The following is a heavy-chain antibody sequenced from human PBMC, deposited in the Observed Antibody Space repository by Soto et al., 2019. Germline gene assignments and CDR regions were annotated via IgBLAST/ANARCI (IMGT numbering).Heavy chain of an antibody. CDR3: ARVAVGAARPHYYHGMDV. J-gene: IGHJ6*02. CDR2: IYYSGST. Sequence: PSATLSLTCTVSDGSISSSSHYWGWIRQPPGKGLEWIGSIYYSGSTNNNPPLKRRVTISVDTSKKQFSLKVSSVTAADTAVYYCARVAVGAARPHYYHGMDVWGQGTTVTVSS. CDR1: DGSISSSSHY. V-gene: IGHV4-39*01. D-gene: IGHD6-6*01.